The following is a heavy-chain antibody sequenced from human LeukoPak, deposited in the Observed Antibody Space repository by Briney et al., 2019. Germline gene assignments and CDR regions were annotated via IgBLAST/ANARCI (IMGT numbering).Heavy chain of an antibody. V-gene: IGHV5-51*01. CDR3: ARHRAVGSGSYYSHYDY. J-gene: IGHJ4*02. CDR1: GYSFTSYW. D-gene: IGHD3-10*01. CDR2: IYPGDSDT. Sequence: GESLKISCKGSGYSFTSYWIGWVRQMPGKGLEWMGIIYPGDSDTRYSPSFQGQVTISADKSISTCYLQWSSLKASDPAIYYCARHRAVGSGSYYSHYDYWGQGTLVTVSS.